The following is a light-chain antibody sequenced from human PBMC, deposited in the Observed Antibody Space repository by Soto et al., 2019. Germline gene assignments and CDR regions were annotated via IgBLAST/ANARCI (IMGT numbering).Light chain of an antibody. V-gene: IGKV3-15*01. Sequence: EIVMTQCPATLSVSTGERATLSCRASQSVSSNLAWYQQKPGQAPRLLIYGASTRATGIPARFSGSGSGTEFTLTISSLQSEDFAVYYCQQYNNWPPWTFGQGTKVDI. J-gene: IGKJ1*01. CDR3: QQYNNWPPWT. CDR1: QSVSSN. CDR2: GAS.